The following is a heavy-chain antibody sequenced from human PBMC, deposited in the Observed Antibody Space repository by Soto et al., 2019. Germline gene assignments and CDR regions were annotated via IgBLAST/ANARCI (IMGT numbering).Heavy chain of an antibody. D-gene: IGHD1-1*01. CDR1: GYTFTSYG. J-gene: IGHJ4*02. CDR2: ISAHNDNT. V-gene: IGHV1-18*01. Sequence: QVHLVQSGAEVRKPGASVKVSCKGSGYTFTSYGIAWVRQAPGQGLEWMGWISAHNDNTNYAQKVQGRVTVTRDTSTSTAYMELRNLRSDDTAVYYCARGRYGDYWGQGAQVTVSS. CDR3: ARGRYGDY.